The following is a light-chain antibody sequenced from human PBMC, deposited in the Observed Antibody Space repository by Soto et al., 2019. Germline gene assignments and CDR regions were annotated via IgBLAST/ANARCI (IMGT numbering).Light chain of an antibody. CDR3: QQYRDSSWT. V-gene: IGKV1-5*03. Sequence: IQMTQSPSTVSASVGDRVAITCRASQSIGIWLAWYQQKPGKAPRFLIYTASTLLGGVPSRFSGSGSGTEFTLTISSLQPDDFATYYCQQYRDSSWTFGQGTKVEIK. CDR1: QSIGIW. J-gene: IGKJ1*01. CDR2: TAS.